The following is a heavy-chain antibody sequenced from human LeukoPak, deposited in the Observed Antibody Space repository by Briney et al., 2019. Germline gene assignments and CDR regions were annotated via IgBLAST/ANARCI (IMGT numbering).Heavy chain of an antibody. CDR2: ISDSGAYT. D-gene: IGHD3-22*01. J-gene: IGHJ4*02. CDR1: GVTFSSHA. V-gene: IGHV3-23*01. CDR3: AKEFYYDSSGFPSLYFDF. Sequence: GGSLRLSCAASGVTFSSHAMTWVRQAPGKGLDWVSAISDSGAYTHYADSVKGRFIISRDNSKNTLYLQMNSLRAEDTAVYYCAKEFYYDSSGFPSLYFDFWGQGTLVTVSS.